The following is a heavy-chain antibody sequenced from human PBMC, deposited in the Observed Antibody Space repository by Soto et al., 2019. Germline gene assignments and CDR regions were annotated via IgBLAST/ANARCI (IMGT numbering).Heavy chain of an antibody. CDR1: GYSFTSHW. CDR3: ATHHSSSYYYYGMDV. Sequence: GESLKISCEGSGYSFTSHWIGWVRQMPGKGLEWMGIIYPGDSDTRYSPSFQGQVTISADKSITTAYLQWSSLKASDTAMYYCATHHSSSYYYYGMDVWGQGTTVTVSS. D-gene: IGHD6-13*01. V-gene: IGHV5-51*01. CDR2: IYPGDSDT. J-gene: IGHJ6*02.